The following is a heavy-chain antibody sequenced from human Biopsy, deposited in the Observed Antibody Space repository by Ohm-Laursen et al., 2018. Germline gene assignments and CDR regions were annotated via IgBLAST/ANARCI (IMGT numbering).Heavy chain of an antibody. D-gene: IGHD1-26*01. Sequence: GTLSLTCTVSGDSINNYYWSWIRQPAGKGLEWIGRIYTSGSTNYNLSLESRVTMSVDTSKNQFSLNLRSVTAADTAVHYCARGTGRYYVYGAFDIWGQGTVVTVSS. V-gene: IGHV4-4*07. CDR3: ARGTGRYYVYGAFDI. J-gene: IGHJ3*02. CDR2: IYTSGST. CDR1: GDSINNYY.